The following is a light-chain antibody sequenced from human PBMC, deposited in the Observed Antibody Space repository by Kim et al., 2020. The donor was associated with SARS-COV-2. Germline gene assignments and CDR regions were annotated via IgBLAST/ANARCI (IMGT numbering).Light chain of an antibody. CDR3: GQHNAYPVT. J-gene: IGKJ5*01. Sequence: DIQLTQSPSSLSASVGDRVTITCRASQGIKNDLGWYQHKPGKAPRHLIYAASSLQSGVPSRFSASGSGTQFILTISSLQPEDFATYYCGQHNAYPVTFGQGTRLEIK. CDR1: QGIKND. CDR2: AAS. V-gene: IGKV1-17*01.